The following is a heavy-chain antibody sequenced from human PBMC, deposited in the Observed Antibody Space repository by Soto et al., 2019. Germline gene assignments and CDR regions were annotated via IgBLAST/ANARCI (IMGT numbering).Heavy chain of an antibody. CDR1: GFTFGDYA. J-gene: IGHJ3*02. CDR2: IRSKAYGGTT. V-gene: IGHV3-49*04. D-gene: IGHD6-19*01. CDR3: TRDVNRRHEADFDI. Sequence: PGGSLRLSCTGSGFTFGDYAMSWVRRAPGKGLEWVGFIRSKAYGGTTEWAASVRGRFTFSRDDSKSIAYLQMNSLKTEDTAVYYCTRDVNRRHEADFDIWGQGTMVTVSS.